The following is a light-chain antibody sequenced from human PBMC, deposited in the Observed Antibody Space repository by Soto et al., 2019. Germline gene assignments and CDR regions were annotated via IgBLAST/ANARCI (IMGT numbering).Light chain of an antibody. J-gene: IGKJ4*01. CDR1: QSVNNY. Sequence: EIVLTQSPATLSLSPGERATLSCRASQSVNNYLAWHQQKPGQSPRLLIYDASNRATGIPGRFSGSGSGTDFTLTISSLQPEDFAVYYCQQRFSWPLTFGGGTKVEIK. V-gene: IGKV3-11*01. CDR2: DAS. CDR3: QQRFSWPLT.